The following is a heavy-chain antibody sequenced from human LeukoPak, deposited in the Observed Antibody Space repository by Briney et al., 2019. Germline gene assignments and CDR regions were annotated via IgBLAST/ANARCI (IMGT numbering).Heavy chain of an antibody. CDR1: GGSISSYY. CDR2: IYTSGST. Sequence: SETLSLTCTVSGGSISSYYWSWIRQPAGKGLEWIGRIYTSGSTNYNPSLKSRVTMSVDTSKNQFSLKLSSVTAADTAVYYCARGGPYSSSSSRWGFYYYMDVWGKGTTVTVSS. J-gene: IGHJ6*03. CDR3: ARGGPYSSSSSRWGFYYYMDV. V-gene: IGHV4-4*07. D-gene: IGHD6-6*01.